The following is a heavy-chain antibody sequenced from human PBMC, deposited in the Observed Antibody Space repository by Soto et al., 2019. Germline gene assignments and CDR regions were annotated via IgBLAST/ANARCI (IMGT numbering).Heavy chain of an antibody. CDR1: GYTFTSYD. CDR3: ARGPNPKPFGTIFGVVKRMDV. Sequence: GASVKVSCKASGYTFTSYDINWVRQATGQGLEWMGWMNPNSGNTGYAQKFQGRVTMTRNTSISTAYMELSSLRSEDTAVYYCARGPNPKPFGTIFGVVKRMDVWGKGTTVTVSS. J-gene: IGHJ6*03. V-gene: IGHV1-8*01. D-gene: IGHD3-3*01. CDR2: MNPNSGNT.